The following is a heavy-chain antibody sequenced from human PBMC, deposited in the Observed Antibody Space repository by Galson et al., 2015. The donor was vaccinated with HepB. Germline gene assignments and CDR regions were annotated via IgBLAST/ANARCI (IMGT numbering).Heavy chain of an antibody. V-gene: IGHV3-48*02. D-gene: IGHD1-1*01. CDR1: GFTFSSHS. CDR2: ISSSSSTI. CDR3: ARGVRVERPPHYYYYYGMDV. Sequence: SLRLSCAASGFTFSSHSMNWVRQAPGKGLEWVSYISSSSSTIYYADSVKGRFTISRDNAKNSLYLQMNSLRDEDTAVYYCARGVRVERPPHYYYYYGMDVWGQGTTVTVSS. J-gene: IGHJ6*02.